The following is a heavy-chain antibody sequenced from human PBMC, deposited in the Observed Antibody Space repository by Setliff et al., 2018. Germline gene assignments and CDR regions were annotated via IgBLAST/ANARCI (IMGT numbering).Heavy chain of an antibody. Sequence: GGSLRLSCAASGFTFSSYGMHWVRQAPGKGLEWVAFIRYDGSNKYYADSAKGRFTISRDNSKNTLYLQMNSLRAEDTAVYYCAKDTGRQQLVQGYFDYWGQGTLVTVSS. D-gene: IGHD6-13*01. CDR3: AKDTGRQQLVQGYFDY. V-gene: IGHV3-30*02. CDR2: IRYDGSNK. J-gene: IGHJ4*02. CDR1: GFTFSSYG.